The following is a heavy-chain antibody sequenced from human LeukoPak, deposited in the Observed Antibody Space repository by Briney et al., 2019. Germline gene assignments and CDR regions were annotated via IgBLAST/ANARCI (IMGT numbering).Heavy chain of an antibody. Sequence: PSETLSLTCTVSGDSSYNSIYNWAWIRQPPGRGLEWIGSIDYSGSPYYNPSLKSRATISIDKSENQFSLKLSSVTAADTAVYYCAREYTLYRSGWFLDYWGQGTVATVSS. V-gene: IGHV4-39*07. CDR1: GDSSYNSIYN. CDR2: IDYSGSP. D-gene: IGHD6-19*01. J-gene: IGHJ4*02. CDR3: AREYTLYRSGWFLDY.